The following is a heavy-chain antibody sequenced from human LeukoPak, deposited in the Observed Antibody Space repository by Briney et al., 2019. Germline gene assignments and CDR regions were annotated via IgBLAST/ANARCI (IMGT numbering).Heavy chain of an antibody. J-gene: IGHJ6*04. Sequence: PGGSLRLSCAASGITLSSYAMNWVRQAPGKGLEWVSSISESGAGTYYADSVKGRFTISRDNAKNSLYLQMNSLRAEDTAVYYCAREVRGTSPLDVWGKGTTVTVSS. CDR3: AREVRGTSPLDV. CDR1: GITLSSYA. CDR2: ISESGAGT. V-gene: IGHV3-23*01. D-gene: IGHD2-2*01.